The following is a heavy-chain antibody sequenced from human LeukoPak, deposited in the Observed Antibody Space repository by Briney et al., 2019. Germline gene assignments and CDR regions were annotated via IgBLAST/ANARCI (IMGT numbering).Heavy chain of an antibody. J-gene: IGHJ3*02. V-gene: IGHV4-4*07. CDR2: IYTSGST. CDR3: ARDLSDRGSYSARAFDI. CDR1: GGSISSYY. D-gene: IGHD1-26*01. Sequence: PSQTLSLTCTVSGGSISSYYWSWIRQPAGKGLEWIGRIYTSGSTNYNPSLKSRVTMSVDTSKNQFSLKLSSVTAADTAAYYCARDLSDRGSYSARAFDIWGQGTMVTVSS.